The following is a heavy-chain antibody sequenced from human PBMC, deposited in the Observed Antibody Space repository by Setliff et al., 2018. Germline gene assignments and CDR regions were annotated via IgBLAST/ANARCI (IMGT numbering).Heavy chain of an antibody. CDR1: DGSSSSHY. CDR3: ARENGYCSGGACYFMFDY. CDR2: IHFSGTT. V-gene: IGHV4-59*11. Sequence: SETLSLTCTVSDGSSSSHYWSWIRQPPGKGLEWTGYIHFSGTTNYNPSLKSRVTLSLDTSKNQFSLELSSVTAADTAMYYCARENGYCSGGACYFMFDYWGQGTLVTVSS. D-gene: IGHD2-15*01. J-gene: IGHJ4*02.